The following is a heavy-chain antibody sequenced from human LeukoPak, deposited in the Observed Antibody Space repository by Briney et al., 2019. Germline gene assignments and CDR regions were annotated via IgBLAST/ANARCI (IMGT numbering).Heavy chain of an antibody. CDR1: GFPVNKYE. Sequence: GGSLRLSCAASGFPVNKYEMHWVRQAPGKALEWVPYIDAGATSTNYADSVWGRFTLSRDNAQNSVHLQMNSLRDEDTAVYYCVRGRLLRSTKYFDYWGQGALVTVSS. D-gene: IGHD2-21*02. J-gene: IGHJ4*02. CDR3: VRGRLLRSTKYFDY. CDR2: IDAGATST. V-gene: IGHV3-48*03.